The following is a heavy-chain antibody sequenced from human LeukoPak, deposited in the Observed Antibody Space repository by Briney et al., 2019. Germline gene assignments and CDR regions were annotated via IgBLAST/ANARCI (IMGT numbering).Heavy chain of an antibody. V-gene: IGHV3-9*01. CDR2: IAWNSGNT. D-gene: IGHD6-13*01. CDR1: GFTFDNYA. J-gene: IGHJ4*02. CDR3: ARDSAGNDY. Sequence: GRSLRLSCAASGFTFDNYAMHWVRQAPGKGLEWVSGIAWNSGNTGFADSVKGRFTISRDNAKNSLYLQMNSLRAEDTAMYYCARDSAGNDYWGQGTLVTVSS.